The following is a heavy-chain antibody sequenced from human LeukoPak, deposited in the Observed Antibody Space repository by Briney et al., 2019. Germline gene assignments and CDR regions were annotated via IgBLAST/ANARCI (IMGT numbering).Heavy chain of an antibody. CDR1: GFTFSSYS. Sequence: GGSLRLSCAASGFTFSSYSMNWVRQAPGEGLEWVAVISYDGSNKYYADSVKGRFTISRDNSKNTLYLQMNSLRAEDTAVYYCAKDPRGSKRWLQLEYYFDYWGQGTLVTVSS. J-gene: IGHJ4*02. D-gene: IGHD5-24*01. V-gene: IGHV3-30*18. CDR2: ISYDGSNK. CDR3: AKDPRGSKRWLQLEYYFDY.